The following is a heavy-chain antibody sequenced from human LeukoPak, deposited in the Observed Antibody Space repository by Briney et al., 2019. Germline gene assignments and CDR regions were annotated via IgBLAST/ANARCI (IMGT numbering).Heavy chain of an antibody. Sequence: SETLSLTCTVSGGSISSGGYYWSWIRQHPGKGLEWIGYIYYSGSTYYNPSLKSRVTISVDTSKNQFSLKLSSVTAADTAVYYCARIKRAAASGMDVWGQGTTVTVSS. CDR3: ARIKRAAASGMDV. CDR2: IYYSGST. D-gene: IGHD2-2*01. CDR1: GGSISSGGYY. V-gene: IGHV4-31*03. J-gene: IGHJ6*02.